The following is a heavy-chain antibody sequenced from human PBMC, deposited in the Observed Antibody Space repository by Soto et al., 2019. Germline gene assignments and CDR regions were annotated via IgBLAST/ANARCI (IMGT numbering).Heavy chain of an antibody. CDR2: ISYDGSNK. Sequence: GGSLRLSCAASGLTFSSYAMHWVRQAPGKGLEWVAVISYDGSNKYYADSVKGRFTISRDNSKNTLYLQMNSLRAEDTAVYYCARDGGYSAAYFYYGMDVWGQGTTVTVSS. D-gene: IGHD5-18*01. CDR3: ARDGGYSAAYFYYGMDV. V-gene: IGHV3-30-3*01. J-gene: IGHJ6*02. CDR1: GLTFSSYA.